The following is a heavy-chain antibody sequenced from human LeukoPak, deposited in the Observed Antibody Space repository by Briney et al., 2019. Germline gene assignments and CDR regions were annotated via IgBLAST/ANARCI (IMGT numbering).Heavy chain of an antibody. CDR1: GGSFSGYY. J-gene: IGHJ5*02. V-gene: IGHV4-34*01. CDR2: INHSGST. D-gene: IGHD2-2*02. Sequence: SETLSLTCAVYGGSFSGYYWSWIRQPPGKGLEWIGEINHSGSTNYNPSLKSRVTISVDTSKHQFSLKLSSVTAADTAVYYCARSLGSLVPAAIKGWFDPWGQGTLVTVSS. CDR3: ARSLGSLVPAAIKGWFDP.